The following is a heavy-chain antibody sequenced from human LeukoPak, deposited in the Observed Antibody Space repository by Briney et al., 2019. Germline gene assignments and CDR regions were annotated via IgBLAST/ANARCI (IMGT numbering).Heavy chain of an antibody. J-gene: IGHJ4*02. CDR3: AREERITIFGVVHTYFDY. V-gene: IGHV4-30-4*01. Sequence: ASQTLSLTCTVSGGSISSGDYYWSWIRQPPGQGLEWIGYIYYSGSTYYNPSLKSRVTISVDTSKNQFSLKLSSVTAADTAAYYCAREERITIFGVVHTYFDYWGQGTLVTVSS. CDR2: IYYSGST. D-gene: IGHD3-3*01. CDR1: GGSISSGDYY.